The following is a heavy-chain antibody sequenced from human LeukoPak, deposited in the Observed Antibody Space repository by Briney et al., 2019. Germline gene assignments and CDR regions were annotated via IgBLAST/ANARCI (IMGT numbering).Heavy chain of an antibody. D-gene: IGHD5-24*01. CDR1: GYTFTSYY. CDR3: ARDRGYNPFDY. CDR2: ISAYNGNT. V-gene: IGHV1-18*04. J-gene: IGHJ4*02. Sequence: ASVKVSCKASGYTFTSYYMHWVRQAPGQGLEWMGWISAYNGNTNYAQKLQGRVTMTTDTSTSTAYMELRSLRSDDTAVYYCARDRGYNPFDYWGQGTLVTVSS.